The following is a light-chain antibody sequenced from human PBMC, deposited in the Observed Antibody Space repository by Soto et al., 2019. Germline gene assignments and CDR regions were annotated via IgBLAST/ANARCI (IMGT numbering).Light chain of an antibody. CDR2: GVS. CDR1: QSLSSNY. Sequence: EIVMTQSPATLSLSPGERATLSCRASQSLSSNYLAWYQQKPGQAPRLLIYGVSSRATGVPVSFSGSGSGTDFTLTISRLEPEDFAVYYCQQYVSAPITFGQRTRLEI. J-gene: IGKJ5*01. V-gene: IGKV3-20*01. CDR3: QQYVSAPIT.